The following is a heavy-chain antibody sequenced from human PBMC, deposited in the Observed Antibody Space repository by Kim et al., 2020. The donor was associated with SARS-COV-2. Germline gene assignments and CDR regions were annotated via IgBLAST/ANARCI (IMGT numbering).Heavy chain of an antibody. CDR2: IYSGGST. Sequence: GGSLRLSCAASGFTVSSNYMSWVRQAPGKGLEWVSVIYSGGSTYYADSVKGRFTISRDNSKNTLYLQMNSLRAEDMAVYYCAIGGRTAAGTRYFDYWGQGTLVTVSS. J-gene: IGHJ4*02. CDR1: GFTVSSNY. V-gene: IGHV3-53*01. D-gene: IGHD6-13*01. CDR3: AIGGRTAAGTRYFDY.